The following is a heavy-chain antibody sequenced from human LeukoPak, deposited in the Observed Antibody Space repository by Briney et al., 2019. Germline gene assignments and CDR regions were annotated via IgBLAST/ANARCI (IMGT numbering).Heavy chain of an antibody. CDR2: ISASSDST. J-gene: IGHJ4*02. CDR1: GFTFSTYA. D-gene: IGHD5-12*01. Sequence: PGGSLRLSCAASGFTFSTYAMSWVRQAPGKGLDWVSGISASSDSTYYADSVKGRFTISRDNSKNTLYPQMNSLGAADTAVYYCAKDRAGYSGARGFDCWGQGTLVTVSS. CDR3: AKDRAGYSGARGFDC. V-gene: IGHV3-23*01.